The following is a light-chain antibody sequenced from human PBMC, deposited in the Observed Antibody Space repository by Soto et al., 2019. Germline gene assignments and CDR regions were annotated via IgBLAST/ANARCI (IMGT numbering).Light chain of an antibody. CDR3: ATWDDSPNGPV. CDR1: SSNIGRNT. CDR2: SNN. V-gene: IGLV1-44*01. J-gene: IGLJ3*02. Sequence: QSVLTQPPSASGTPGQRVTISCSGSSSNIGRNTVNWYQQLPGTAPKLLIYSNNQRPSGVPDRFSGSKSGTSASLAISGLQSEDEADYYCATWDDSPNGPVFGGGTKVTVL.